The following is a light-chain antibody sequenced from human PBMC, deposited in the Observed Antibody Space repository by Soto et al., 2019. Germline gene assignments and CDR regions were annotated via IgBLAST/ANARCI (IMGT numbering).Light chain of an antibody. J-gene: IGKJ4*01. V-gene: IGKV3-11*01. CDR3: QQRSNWPALT. CDR2: DAS. Sequence: EIVLTQSPATLSLSPGERATLSCRASQSVSSYLAWYQQQPGHAPRLLIYDASNRATGIPARFSGSGSGTDFTLAISSLVPEDFAVYYCQQRSNWPALTFGGGTKVEIK. CDR1: QSVSSY.